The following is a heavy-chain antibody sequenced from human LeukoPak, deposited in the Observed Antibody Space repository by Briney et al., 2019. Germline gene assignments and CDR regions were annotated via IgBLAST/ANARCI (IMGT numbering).Heavy chain of an antibody. D-gene: IGHD6-6*01. CDR3: ARPNRKYSSWTPFHY. CDR1: GGSFSGYY. J-gene: IGHJ4*02. V-gene: IGHV4-34*01. Sequence: PSETLSLTCAVYGGSFSGYYWSWIRQPPGKGLEWIWEINHSGSTNYNPSLKSRVTISVDTSKNQFSLKLSSVTAADTAVYYCARPNRKYSSWTPFHYGGQGTLDSVSS. CDR2: INHSGST.